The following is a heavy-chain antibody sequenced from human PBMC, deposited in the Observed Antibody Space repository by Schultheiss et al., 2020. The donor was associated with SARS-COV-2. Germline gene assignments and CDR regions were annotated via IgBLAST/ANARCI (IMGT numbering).Heavy chain of an antibody. CDR3: ARESDYDFWSGYYRGYYYYYGMDV. D-gene: IGHD3-3*01. V-gene: IGHV3-48*01. CDR2: ISSSGSTI. CDR1: RFTFSGYV. J-gene: IGHJ6*02. Sequence: GESLKISCAASRFTFSGYVMTWIRQSPGKGLEWVSYISSSGSTIYYADSVKGRFTISRDNSKNTLYLQMNSLRAEDTAVYYCARESDYDFWSGYYRGYYYYYGMDVWGQGTTVTVSS.